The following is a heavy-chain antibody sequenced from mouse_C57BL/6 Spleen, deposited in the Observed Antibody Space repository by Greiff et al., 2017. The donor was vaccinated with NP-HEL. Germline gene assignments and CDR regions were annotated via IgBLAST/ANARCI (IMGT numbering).Heavy chain of an antibody. CDR1: GYTFTSYW. D-gene: IGHD5-1-1*01. CDR3: ARRHTPGDAMDY. Sequence: QVQLQQPGAELVKPGASVKLSCKASGYTFTSYWMHWVKQRPGQGLEWIGMIHPNSGSTNYNEKFKSKATLTVDKPSSTAYMQLSSLTSEDSAVYYCARRHTPGDAMDYWGQGTSVTVSS. J-gene: IGHJ4*01. V-gene: IGHV1-64*01. CDR2: IHPNSGST.